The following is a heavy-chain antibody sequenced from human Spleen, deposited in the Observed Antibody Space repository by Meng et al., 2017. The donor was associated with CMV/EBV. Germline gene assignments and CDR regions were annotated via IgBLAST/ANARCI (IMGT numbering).Heavy chain of an antibody. CDR2: IYSGGYT. J-gene: IGHJ5*01. V-gene: IGHV3-66*02. CDR3: AKDLRGYCSITSCYVIDS. D-gene: IGHD2-2*01. Sequence: GGSLRLSCAASGFTVSSNYMSWVRQAPGKGLEWVSIIYSGGYTYYTDSVKGRFTISRDNSEDTLYLQMNSLRVDDTAVYYCAKDLRGYCSITSCYVIDSWGQGTLVTVSS. CDR1: GFTVSSNY.